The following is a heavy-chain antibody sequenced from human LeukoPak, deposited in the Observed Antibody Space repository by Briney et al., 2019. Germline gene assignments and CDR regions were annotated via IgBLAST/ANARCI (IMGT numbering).Heavy chain of an antibody. D-gene: IGHD6-6*01. V-gene: IGHV3-9*01. CDR3: ARDRRPWYFDL. Sequence: GGSLRLSCLASGFTFNNALHWVRQGPGKGLEWVSGVSWKSHVIDYADSVKGRFTISRDDPKNTLYLQMNSLRADDTAVYYCARDRRPWYFDLWGRGTLVTVSS. CDR2: VSWKSHVI. J-gene: IGHJ2*01. CDR1: GFTFNNA.